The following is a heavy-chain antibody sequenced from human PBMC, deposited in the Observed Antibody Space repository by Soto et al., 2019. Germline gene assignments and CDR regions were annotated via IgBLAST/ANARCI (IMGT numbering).Heavy chain of an antibody. D-gene: IGHD3-3*01. J-gene: IGHJ4*02. CDR3: ARDGSRYDFWSGPYYFDY. CDR1: GGSISTYY. Sequence: PSETLSLTCTASGGSISTYYWSWIRQPPGKGLEWIGYIYYSGSTNYNPSLKSRVTISVDTSKNQFSLKLSSVSAADTAVYYCARDGSRYDFWSGPYYFDYWGQGTLVTVSS. CDR2: IYYSGST. V-gene: IGHV4-59*01.